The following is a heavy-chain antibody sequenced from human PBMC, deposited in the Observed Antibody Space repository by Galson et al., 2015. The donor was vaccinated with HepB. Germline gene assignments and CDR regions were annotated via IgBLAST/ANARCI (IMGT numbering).Heavy chain of an antibody. CDR2: ISSSGKTI. Sequence: SLRLSCAASGFTFSSYSMNWVRQTPGKGLEWLSYISSSGKTIYYADSVKGRFTISRDDAKSSLYLQMDSLRDEDTAVYYCARRGYGGKWGEFAPWGQGTLVTVSS. CDR1: GFTFSSYS. V-gene: IGHV3-48*02. CDR3: ARRGYGGKWGEFAP. J-gene: IGHJ5*02. D-gene: IGHD4-23*01.